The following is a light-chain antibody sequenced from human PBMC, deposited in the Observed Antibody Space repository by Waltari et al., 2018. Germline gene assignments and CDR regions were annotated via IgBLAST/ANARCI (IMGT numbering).Light chain of an antibody. J-gene: IGKJ2*01. Sequence: DIQMTQSPSSLSASVGDRVTITCRASQSISSYLNWYQQKPGKAPKLLIYAASSLQSGVPSMFSGSGSWTDFTLTISSLQPEDFATYYCQQSYSTPPAFGQGTKLEIK. CDR3: QQSYSTPPA. CDR2: AAS. V-gene: IGKV1-39*01. CDR1: QSISSY.